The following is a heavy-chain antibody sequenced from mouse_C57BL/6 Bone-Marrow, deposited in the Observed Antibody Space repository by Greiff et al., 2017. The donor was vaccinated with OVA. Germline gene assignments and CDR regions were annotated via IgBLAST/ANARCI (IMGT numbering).Heavy chain of an antibody. V-gene: IGHV6-3*01. Sequence: EVKLMESGGGLVQPGGSMKLSCVASGFTFSNYWMNWVRQSPEKGLEWVAQIRLKSDNYATHYAESVKGRFTISRDDSKSSVYLQMNNLRAEDTGIYYCTETTWGDFDYWGQGTTLTVSS. CDR2: IRLKSDNYAT. D-gene: IGHD5-5*01. CDR3: TETTWGDFDY. J-gene: IGHJ2*01. CDR1: GFTFSNYW.